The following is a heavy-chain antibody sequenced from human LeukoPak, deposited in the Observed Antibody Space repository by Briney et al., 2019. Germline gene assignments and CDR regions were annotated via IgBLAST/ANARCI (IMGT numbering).Heavy chain of an antibody. V-gene: IGHV3-7*01. CDR2: IKQGGSEK. Sequence: TGGSLRLSCAASGFTFSNYWMSWVRQAPGKGLEWVANIKQGGSEKHYVDSVKGRFTISRDDAKNSLYLQMNSLRADDTVVYSCAREGREGRGFDYWGQGTLVTVSS. CDR3: AREGREGRGFDY. D-gene: IGHD1-26*01. CDR1: GFTFSNYW. J-gene: IGHJ4*02.